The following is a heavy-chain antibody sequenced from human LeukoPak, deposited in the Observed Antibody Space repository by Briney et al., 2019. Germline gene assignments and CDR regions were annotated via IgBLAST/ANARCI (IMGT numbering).Heavy chain of an antibody. Sequence: PGGSLRLSCAASGFTFSSYVVSWVRQAPGKGLEWVSAISNSGAGTYYADSVKGRFTISRDNSKNTLYLQMNSLRAEDTAVYYCAKGKISAAGAIDFWVQGTLVIVSS. J-gene: IGHJ4*02. CDR2: ISNSGAGT. D-gene: IGHD6-13*01. CDR1: GFTFSSYV. CDR3: AKGKISAAGAIDF. V-gene: IGHV3-23*01.